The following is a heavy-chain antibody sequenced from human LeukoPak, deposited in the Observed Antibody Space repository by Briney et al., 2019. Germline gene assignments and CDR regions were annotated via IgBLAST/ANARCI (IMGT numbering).Heavy chain of an antibody. Sequence: PSETLSLTCTVSGGSISSYYWSWIRQPPGKGLEWIGYIYYSGSTNYNPSLKSRVTISVDTSKNQFSLKLSSVTAADTAVYYCARQSYYDFWSGTPGGYFDYWGQGTLVTVSS. D-gene: IGHD3-3*01. CDR3: ARQSYYDFWSGTPGGYFDY. CDR1: GGSISSYY. J-gene: IGHJ4*02. V-gene: IGHV4-59*08. CDR2: IYYSGST.